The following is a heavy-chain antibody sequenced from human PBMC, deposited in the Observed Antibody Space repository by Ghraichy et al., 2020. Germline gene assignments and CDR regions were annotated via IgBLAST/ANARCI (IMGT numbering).Heavy chain of an antibody. CDR1: GFTVSSNY. CDR3: AGNQQIAAVGTIHAS. J-gene: IGHJ4*02. V-gene: IGHV3-53*01. D-gene: IGHD6-13*01. Sequence: GGSLRLSCAASGFTVSSNYISWVRQAPGKGLEWVSVIYSGGSTYYADSVKGRFTISRDNSKNTVYLQMNSLRAEDTAMYYCAGNQQIAAVGTIHASWGQGTLVTVSS. CDR2: IYSGGST.